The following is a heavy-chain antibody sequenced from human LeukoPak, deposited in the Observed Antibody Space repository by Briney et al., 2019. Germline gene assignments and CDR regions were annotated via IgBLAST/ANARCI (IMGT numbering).Heavy chain of an antibody. V-gene: IGHV4-4*07. Sequence: SETLSLTCSVSGDSISSYYWSWIRQPAGKGLEWIGRIYISGSGSTNYNPSLKSRVTMSVDTSKNQFSLKLSSVTAADTAVYYCARDKRVAVAGTYIYYYYMDVWGNGTTVTISS. CDR1: GDSISSYY. CDR3: ARDKRVAVAGTYIYYYYMDV. J-gene: IGHJ6*03. D-gene: IGHD6-19*01. CDR2: IYISGSGST.